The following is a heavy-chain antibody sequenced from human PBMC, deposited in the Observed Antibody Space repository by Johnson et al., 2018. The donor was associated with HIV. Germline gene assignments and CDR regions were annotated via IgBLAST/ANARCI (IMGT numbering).Heavy chain of an antibody. Sequence: QVQLVESGGGVVQPGRSLRLSCAASGFTFSSYAMHWVRQAPGKGLEWVAVISYDGRNKYYADSVKGRFTISRDNSKNTLYLQMNSLRAEDTAVYYCARDRGGGSYHDAFDIWGQGTMVTVSS. D-gene: IGHD1-26*01. J-gene: IGHJ3*02. CDR3: ARDRGGGSYHDAFDI. CDR2: ISYDGRNK. V-gene: IGHV3-30*04. CDR1: GFTFSSYA.